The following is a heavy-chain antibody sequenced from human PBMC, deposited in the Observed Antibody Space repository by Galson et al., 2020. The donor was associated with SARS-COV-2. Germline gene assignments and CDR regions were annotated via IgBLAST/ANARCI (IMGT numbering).Heavy chain of an antibody. Sequence: TGGSLRLSCAASGFTVSSNYMSWDRQAPGKGLEWVSVIYSGGSTYYADSVKGRFTISRDNSKNTLYLQMNSLRAEDTAVYYCARGRRDYYYDSSGYYRGDYYGMDVWGQGTTVTVSS. CDR3: ARGRRDYYYDSSGYYRGDYYGMDV. CDR2: IYSGGST. J-gene: IGHJ6*02. CDR1: GFTVSSNY. V-gene: IGHV3-66*01. D-gene: IGHD3-22*01.